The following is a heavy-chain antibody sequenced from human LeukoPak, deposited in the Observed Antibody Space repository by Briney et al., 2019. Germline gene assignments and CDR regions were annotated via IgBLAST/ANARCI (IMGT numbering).Heavy chain of an antibody. CDR2: INPNTGGT. CDR3: AREGVGASTTSFDY. CDR1: GYTFTGYY. Sequence: WASVKVSCKASGYTFTGYYMHWVRQAPGQGLEWMGWINPNTGGTNYAQNFQDRVTMTRDTSSSTAYMELSGLRSDDTAIYSCAREGVGASTTSFDYWGQGTLVTVSS. V-gene: IGHV1-2*02. D-gene: IGHD1-26*01. J-gene: IGHJ4*02.